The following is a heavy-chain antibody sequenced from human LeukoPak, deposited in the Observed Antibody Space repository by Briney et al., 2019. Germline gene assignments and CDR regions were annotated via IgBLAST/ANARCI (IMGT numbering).Heavy chain of an antibody. V-gene: IGHV3-NL1*01. J-gene: IGHJ3*01. CDR1: GFTFTAYG. D-gene: IGHD2-2*02. Sequence: PGGSLRLSCAASGFTFTAYGMHWVRHAPGRGLEWVSLISGDGTGAYYADSVKGRFTISRDNPKNTLYLQMNSLRAEDTAVYYCAREGYCSSTSCYTLGDAFVLWPQGTMVTVSS. CDR3: AREGYCSSTSCYTLGDAFVL. CDR2: ISGDGTGA.